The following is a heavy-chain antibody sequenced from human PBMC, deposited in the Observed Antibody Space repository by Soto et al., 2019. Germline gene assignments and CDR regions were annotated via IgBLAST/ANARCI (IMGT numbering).Heavy chain of an antibody. J-gene: IGHJ5*02. CDR3: TRGPLGPTNWFDP. CDR2: LNAGNGNT. CDR1: GYTFTSYA. V-gene: IGHV1-3*01. Sequence: QVQLVQSGAEVKKPGASVKVSCKASGYTFTSYAMHWVRQAPGQKLEWLGWLNAGNGNTKYSQKFQGRVTITRDTSASTAYMELSSLTSEDTAVYYCTRGPLGPTNWFDPWGQGTLVTVSS. D-gene: IGHD1-26*01.